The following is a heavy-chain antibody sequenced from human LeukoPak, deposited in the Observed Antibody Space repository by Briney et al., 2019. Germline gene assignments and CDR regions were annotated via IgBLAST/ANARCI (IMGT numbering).Heavy chain of an antibody. D-gene: IGHD2-15*01. V-gene: IGHV3-23*01. J-gene: IGHJ4*02. CDR1: GFSFSSYA. CDR2: ICASASGT. Sequence: GGSLRLSCAASGFSFSSYAMSWARQAPGKGLEWVSSICASASGTYYAGSVKGRFTISRDNSKNTLDLQMNNLRAEDTAVYYCAKAGGGSCHSSLDFWGQGTLVTVSS. CDR3: AKAGGGSCHSSLDF.